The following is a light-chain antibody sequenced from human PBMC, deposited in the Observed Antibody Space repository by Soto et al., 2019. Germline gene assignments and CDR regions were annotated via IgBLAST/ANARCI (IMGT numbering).Light chain of an antibody. CDR3: SSYTSSTDYV. CDR1: SSDVGTYNY. Sequence: QSALTQPASVSGSPGQSITISCTGTSSDVGTYNYVSWYQQHPGKAPKLIIYEVSNRPSGDSNRFSGSKSGNTASLTISGLQAEDEADYYCSSYTSSTDYVFGTGTKVTVL. J-gene: IGLJ1*01. CDR2: EVS. V-gene: IGLV2-14*01.